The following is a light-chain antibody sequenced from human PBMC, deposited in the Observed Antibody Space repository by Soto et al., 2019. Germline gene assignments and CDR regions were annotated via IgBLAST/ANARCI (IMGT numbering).Light chain of an antibody. Sequence: DVQMTQSPSTLSASVGDRVIITCRASQSVSDWLAWYQQKPGKAPKLLIFDASSLETGVPSRFSGSRSGTEFTLTISSLQPDDFATYFCQHYNSYPWTFGQGTKVDIK. J-gene: IGKJ1*01. V-gene: IGKV1-5*01. CDR2: DAS. CDR1: QSVSDW. CDR3: QHYNSYPWT.